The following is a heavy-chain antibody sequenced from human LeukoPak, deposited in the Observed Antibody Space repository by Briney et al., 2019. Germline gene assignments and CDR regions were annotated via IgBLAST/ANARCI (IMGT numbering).Heavy chain of an antibody. Sequence: GGSLRLSCAASGFTFSSYAMHWVRQAPGKGLEWVAVIPYDGSNKYYADSVKGRFTISRDNSKNTLYLQMNSLRAEDTAVYYCARDGGIAVAGSRFPFDYWGQGTLVTVSS. CDR1: GFTFSSYA. D-gene: IGHD6-19*01. CDR2: IPYDGSNK. J-gene: IGHJ4*02. V-gene: IGHV3-30-3*01. CDR3: ARDGGIAVAGSRFPFDY.